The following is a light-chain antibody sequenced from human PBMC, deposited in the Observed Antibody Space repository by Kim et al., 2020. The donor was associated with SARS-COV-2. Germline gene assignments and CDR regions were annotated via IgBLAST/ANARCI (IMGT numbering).Light chain of an antibody. V-gene: IGKV3-15*01. J-gene: IGKJ4*01. CDR2: AAS. CDR1: QSVNSN. CDR3: QQYNNWPPLT. Sequence: SPGERANLSCRASQSVNSNLAWYQQKPGQAPRLLIYAASTRATGIPARFSGSGSETEFTLTISSLQSEDFAVYYCQQYNNWPPLTFGGGTKVDIK.